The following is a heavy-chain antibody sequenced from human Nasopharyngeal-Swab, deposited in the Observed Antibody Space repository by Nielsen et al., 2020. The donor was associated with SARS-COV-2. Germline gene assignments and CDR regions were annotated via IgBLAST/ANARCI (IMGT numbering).Heavy chain of an antibody. J-gene: IGHJ4*02. CDR3: ARDQLGDTAMVTLDY. V-gene: IGHV3-48*03. CDR2: ISSSGSTI. CDR1: GFTFSSYE. Sequence: GESLKISCAASGFTFSSYEMNWVRQAPGKGLEWVSYISSSGSTIYYADSVKGRFTISRDNSKNTLYLQMNSLRAEDTAVYYCARDQLGDTAMVTLDYWGQGTLVTVSS. D-gene: IGHD5-18*01.